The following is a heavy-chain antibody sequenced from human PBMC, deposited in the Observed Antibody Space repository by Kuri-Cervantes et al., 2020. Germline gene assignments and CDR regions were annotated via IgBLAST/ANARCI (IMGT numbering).Heavy chain of an antibody. CDR3: ATALCSGGSCYLRRNWYFDL. CDR1: GYTFTSYG. CDR2: ISAYNGNT. J-gene: IGHJ2*01. V-gene: IGHV1-18*01. D-gene: IGHD2-15*01. Sequence: ASVKVSCKASGYTFTSYGISWVRQAPGQGLEWMGWISAYNGNTNYAQKLQGRVTMTTDTSTYTAYMELSSLRSDDTAVYYCATALCSGGSCYLRRNWYFDLWGRGTRVTVSS.